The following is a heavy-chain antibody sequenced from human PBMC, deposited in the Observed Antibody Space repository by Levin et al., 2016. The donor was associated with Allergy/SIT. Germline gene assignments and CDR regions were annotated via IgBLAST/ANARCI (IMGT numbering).Heavy chain of an antibody. Sequence: WIRQPPGKALEWLALMYWGDDVRYRPSLVGRLTMSIDTSKNQVVLTLTETDPVDTATYYCVIGGGKRGFSHWGQGALVTVSS. D-gene: IGHD3-22*01. CDR3: VIGGGKRGFSH. V-gene: IGHV2-5*02. J-gene: IGHJ4*02. CDR2: MYWGDDV.